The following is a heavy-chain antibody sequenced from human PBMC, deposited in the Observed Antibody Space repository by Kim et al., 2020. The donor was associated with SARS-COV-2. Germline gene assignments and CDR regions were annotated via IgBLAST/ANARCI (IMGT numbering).Heavy chain of an antibody. CDR2: ISYDGSNK. J-gene: IGHJ4*02. V-gene: IGHV3-30*18. CDR1: GFTFSSYG. Sequence: GGSLRLSCAASGFTFSSYGMHWVRQAPGKGLEWVAVISYDGSNKYYADSVKGRFTISRDNSKNTLYLQMNSLRAEDTAVYYCAKDGGVGYGDYFDYWGQGTLVTVSS. D-gene: IGHD4-17*01. CDR3: AKDGGVGYGDYFDY.